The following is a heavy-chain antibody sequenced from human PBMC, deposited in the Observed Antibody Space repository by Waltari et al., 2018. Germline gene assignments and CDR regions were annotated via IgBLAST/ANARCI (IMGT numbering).Heavy chain of an antibody. CDR1: GVIFSSYA. CDR3: AKEQWGGSYSINWLDP. Sequence: VESGGDLVQPGGSLSVSCEASGVIFSSYAMSWVRPAPGKGLEWVSSIAGGSGETFYADSVKGRFTISRDNSKNMLYLQMNNLRVDDTAVYYCAKEQWGGSYSINWLDPWGQGTLVTVAS. V-gene: IGHV3-23*04. CDR2: IAGGSGET. D-gene: IGHD1-26*01. J-gene: IGHJ5*02.